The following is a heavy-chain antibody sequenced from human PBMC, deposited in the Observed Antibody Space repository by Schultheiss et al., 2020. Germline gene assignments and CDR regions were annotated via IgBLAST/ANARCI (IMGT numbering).Heavy chain of an antibody. Sequence: GGSLRLSCAASGFTFSSYAMSWVRQAPGKGLEWVSAISGSGGSTYYADSVKGRFTISRDNSKNTLYLQMNSLRAEDTAVYYCAKDYRDIVVVVAATFHYWGQGTLVTVSS. CDR2: ISGSGGST. CDR1: GFTFSSYA. J-gene: IGHJ4*02. V-gene: IGHV3-23*01. CDR3: AKDYRDIVVVVAATFHY. D-gene: IGHD2-15*01.